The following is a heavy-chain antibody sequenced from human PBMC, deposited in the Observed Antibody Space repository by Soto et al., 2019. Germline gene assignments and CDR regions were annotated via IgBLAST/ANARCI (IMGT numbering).Heavy chain of an antibody. CDR1: GYTFTGYY. CDR3: ARDXAPYKFGGVIVHNWFDP. Sequence: GASVKVSCKASGYTFTGYYMHWVRQAPGQGLEWMGWINPNSGGTNYAQKFQGRVTMTRDTSISTAYMELSRLRSDDTAVYYCARDXAPYKFGGVIVHNWFDPWGQGTLVTVSS. V-gene: IGHV1-2*02. CDR2: INPNSGGT. J-gene: IGHJ5*02. D-gene: IGHD3-16*02.